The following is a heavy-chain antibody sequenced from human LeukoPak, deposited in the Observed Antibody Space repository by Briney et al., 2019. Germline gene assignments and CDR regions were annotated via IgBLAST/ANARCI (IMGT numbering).Heavy chain of an antibody. V-gene: IGHV3-30*02. Sequence: GGSLRLSCAAPGFPFTTYAMNWVRQAPGKGLEWVAFIRLDGSNEQYADSVKGRFIISRDNSKNTLYMQMHSLTSDDTAVYYCTRGYDSRYWGQGTLVTVSS. D-gene: IGHD3-9*01. CDR1: GFPFTTYA. J-gene: IGHJ4*02. CDR2: IRLDGSNE. CDR3: TRGYDSRY.